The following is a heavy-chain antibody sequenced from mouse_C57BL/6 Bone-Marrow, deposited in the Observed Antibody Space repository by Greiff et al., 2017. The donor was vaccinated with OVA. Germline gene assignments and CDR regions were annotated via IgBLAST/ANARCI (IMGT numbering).Heavy chain of an antibody. CDR2: IRSKSSNYAT. D-gene: IGHD2-4*01. Sequence: EVMLVESGGGLVQPKGSLKLSCAASGFTFNTYAMHWVRQAPGKGLEWVARIRSKSSNYATYYADSVKDRFTISRDDSQSMLYLQMNNLKTEDTAMYYCVRGEGLRRGDYFDYWGQGTTLTVSS. V-gene: IGHV10-3*01. J-gene: IGHJ2*01. CDR3: VRGEGLRRGDYFDY. CDR1: GFTFNTYA.